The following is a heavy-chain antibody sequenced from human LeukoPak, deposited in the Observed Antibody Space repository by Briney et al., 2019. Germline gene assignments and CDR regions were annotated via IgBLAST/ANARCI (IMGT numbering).Heavy chain of an antibody. J-gene: IGHJ4*02. V-gene: IGHV4-30-2*01. CDR3: AREGSARSGSYDY. Sequence: SQTLSLTCAVSGGSISSGGYSWSWIRQPPWKGLEWIGYIYHSGSTYYNPSLRGRVTISVDRSKNQFSLKLSSVTAADTAVYYCAREGSARSGSYDYWGQGTLVTVSS. D-gene: IGHD3-10*01. CDR1: GGSISSGGYS. CDR2: IYHSGST.